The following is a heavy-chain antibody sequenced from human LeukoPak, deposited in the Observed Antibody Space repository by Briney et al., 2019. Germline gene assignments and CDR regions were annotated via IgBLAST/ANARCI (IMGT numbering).Heavy chain of an antibody. CDR1: LFTFSIYW. CDR3: ASLNRGVGYCSGGSCYRPDAFDI. V-gene: IGHV3-74*01. CDR2: INSVVGGK. D-gene: IGHD2-15*01. J-gene: IGHJ3*02. Sequence: GGSLRLSSAPSLFTFSIYWMSWGCPVPEKGVVCVSRINSVVGGKNYADSVKGRFTISSDNAKNTLYLQMNSLRAEDTDVYYCASLNRGVGYCSGGSCYRPDAFDIWGQGTMVTVSS.